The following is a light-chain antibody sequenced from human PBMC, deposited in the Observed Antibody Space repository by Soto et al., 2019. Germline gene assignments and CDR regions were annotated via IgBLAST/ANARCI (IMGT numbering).Light chain of an antibody. CDR1: SSNIGNNY. CDR2: ENN. J-gene: IGLJ1*01. CDR3: GTWDSSLSAGV. Sequence: QSLLTQPPSVSAAPGQKVTISCSGGSSNIGNNYVSWYQQLPGTAPKLLIYENNKRPSGIPDRFSGSKSGTSATLGITGLQTGDEADYYCGTWDSSLSAGVFGTGTKDTVL. V-gene: IGLV1-51*02.